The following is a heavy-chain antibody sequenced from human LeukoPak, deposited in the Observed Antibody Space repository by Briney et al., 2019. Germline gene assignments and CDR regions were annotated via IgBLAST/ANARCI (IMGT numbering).Heavy chain of an antibody. CDR1: GFTFSSHG. V-gene: IGHV3-30*18. Sequence: GGSLRLSCAASGFTFSSHGMHWVRQAPGKGLEWVALISYDGSNKYYADSVKGRFTISRDNSKNTLYLQMNSLRAEDTAAYYCAERGYCSGGTCYSFHFDYWGQGTLVTVSS. CDR3: AERGYCSGGTCYSFHFDY. D-gene: IGHD2-15*01. J-gene: IGHJ4*02. CDR2: ISYDGSNK.